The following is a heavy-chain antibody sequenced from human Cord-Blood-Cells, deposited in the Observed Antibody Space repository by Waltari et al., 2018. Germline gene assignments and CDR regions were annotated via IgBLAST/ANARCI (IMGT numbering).Heavy chain of an antibody. Sequence: QVQLVESGGGVVQPVRSLRLSCAASGFTFSSYAMHWVRQAPGKGLEWVAVISYDGSNKYYADSVKGRFTISRDNSKNTLYLQMNSLRAEDTAVYYCAREIIAAFDYWGQGTLVTVSS. J-gene: IGHJ4*02. CDR2: ISYDGSNK. V-gene: IGHV3-30-3*01. CDR1: GFTFSSYA. D-gene: IGHD6-13*01. CDR3: AREIIAAFDY.